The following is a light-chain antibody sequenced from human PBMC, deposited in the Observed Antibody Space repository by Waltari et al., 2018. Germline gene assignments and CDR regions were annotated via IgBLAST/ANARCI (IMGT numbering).Light chain of an antibody. CDR3: SSYAGSNNVV. J-gene: IGLJ2*01. CDR1: SSDVGGYNY. CDR2: EVS. V-gene: IGLV2-8*01. Sequence: QSALTQPPSASGSPGQSVTISCTGTSSDVGGYNYVSWYQPHPGKAPKLMIYEVSKRPAGVPDRFSGSKSSNTASLTVSGLQAEDEADYYCSSYAGSNNVVFGGGTKLTVL.